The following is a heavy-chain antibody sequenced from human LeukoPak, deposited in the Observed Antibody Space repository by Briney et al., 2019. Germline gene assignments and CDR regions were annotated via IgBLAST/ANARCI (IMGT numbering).Heavy chain of an antibody. CDR2: INDSGIT. Sequence: PSETLSLTCTVSGGSISSYYWSWIRQPPGKGLEWIGEINDSGITNYNPSLKSRVTISVDTSKNQFSLKLTSVTAADTAVYYCARGAPGYWGQGTLVTVSS. J-gene: IGHJ4*02. V-gene: IGHV4-34*01. CDR3: ARGAPGY. CDR1: GGSISSYY.